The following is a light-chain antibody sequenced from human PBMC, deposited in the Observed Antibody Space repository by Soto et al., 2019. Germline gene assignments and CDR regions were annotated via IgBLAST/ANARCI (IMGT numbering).Light chain of an antibody. CDR3: QQYNNWPPWT. CDR2: GAS. V-gene: IGKV3-15*01. CDR1: QSVSSN. Sequence: EIVMTQSPATLSVSPGERATLSCRASQSVSSNLAWYQQKPGQAPSLLIYGASTRATGVPARFSGSGSGTEFTLTISNLQSEDFAVYYCQQYNNWPPWTFGQGTKVDIK. J-gene: IGKJ1*01.